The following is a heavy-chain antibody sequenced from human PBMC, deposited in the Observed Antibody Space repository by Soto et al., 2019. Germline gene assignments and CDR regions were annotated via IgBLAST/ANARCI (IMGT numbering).Heavy chain of an antibody. D-gene: IGHD6-13*01. CDR3: ATLRSAAHFDY. CDR2: IGSTGVDT. Sequence: GGSLRLSCAASGFTFSSQDMTWVRQAPGKGLEWVSSIGSTGVDTYHADSVKGRFTIFRDNFKSTLYLQMTSLRAEDTALYYCATLRSAAHFDYWGQGTLVTVSS. V-gene: IGHV3-23*01. CDR1: GFTFSSQD. J-gene: IGHJ4*02.